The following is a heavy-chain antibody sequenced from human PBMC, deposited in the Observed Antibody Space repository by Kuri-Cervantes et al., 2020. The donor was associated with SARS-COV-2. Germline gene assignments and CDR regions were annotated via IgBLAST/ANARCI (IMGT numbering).Heavy chain of an antibody. Sequence: SETLSLTCAVYGGSFSGYYWSWIRQPPGKGLEWIGDINNSGSTNYNPSLKSRVTISVDTSKNQFTLKLSSGTAADAAVYYFARIRHPYGYFDLWGRGTLVTVSS. J-gene: IGHJ2*01. V-gene: IGHV4-34*01. CDR3: ARIRHPYGYFDL. D-gene: IGHD1-1*01. CDR2: INNSGST. CDR1: GGSFSGYY.